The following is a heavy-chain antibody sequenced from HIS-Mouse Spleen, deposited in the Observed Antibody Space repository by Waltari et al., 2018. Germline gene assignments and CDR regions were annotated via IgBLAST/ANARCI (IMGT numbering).Heavy chain of an antibody. CDR3: AREIPYSSSWYDWYFDL. V-gene: IGHV4-39*07. CDR2: IYYSGRT. CDR1: GGSISSRSYY. J-gene: IGHJ2*01. D-gene: IGHD6-13*01. Sequence: QLQLQESGPGLVKPSETLSLICPVPGGSISSRSYYWVWIRQPPGKGLEWIGSIYYSGRTYDNPSLKSRVTISVDTSKNQFSLKLSSVTAADTAVYYCAREIPYSSSWYDWYFDLWGRGTLVTVSS.